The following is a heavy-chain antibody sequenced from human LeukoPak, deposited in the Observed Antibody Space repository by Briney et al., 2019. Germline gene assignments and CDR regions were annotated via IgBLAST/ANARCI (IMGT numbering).Heavy chain of an antibody. Sequence: GGSLRLSCAASGFTFSSYSMNWVRQTPGKGLEWVSYINSGSTTIYYADSVKGRFTISRDNAKNSLYLQMNSLRDEDTAVYYCARDRHSSGWYYFDYRGQGTLVTVSS. CDR2: INSGSTTI. CDR3: ARDRHSSGWYYFDY. V-gene: IGHV3-48*02. J-gene: IGHJ4*02. D-gene: IGHD6-19*01. CDR1: GFTFSSYS.